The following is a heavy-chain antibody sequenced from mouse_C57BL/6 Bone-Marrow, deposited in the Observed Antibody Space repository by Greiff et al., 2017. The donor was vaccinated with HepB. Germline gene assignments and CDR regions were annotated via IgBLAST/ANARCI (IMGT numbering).Heavy chain of an antibody. V-gene: IGHV10-1*01. D-gene: IGHD2-2*01. CDR2: IRSKSNNYAT. J-gene: IGHJ2*01. CDR3: VRQGGYGPYYFDY. Sequence: EVKLVESGGGLVQPKGSLKLSCAASGFSFNTYAMNWVRQAPGKGLEWVARIRSKSNNYATYYADSVKDRFTISRDDSESMLYLQMNNLKTEDTAMYYCVRQGGYGPYYFDYWGQGTTLTVSS. CDR1: GFSFNTYA.